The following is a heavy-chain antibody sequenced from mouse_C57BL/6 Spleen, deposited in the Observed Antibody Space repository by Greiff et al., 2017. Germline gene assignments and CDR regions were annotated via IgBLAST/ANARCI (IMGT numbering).Heavy chain of an antibody. Sequence: VQLQQPGAELVMPGASVKLSCKASGYTFTSYWMHWVKQRPGQGLEWIGEIDPSDSYTNYNQKFKGKSTLTVDKSSSTSYLQLSSLTSEDSAVYYCARHDVDYYCSSPAWFAYWGQGTLVTVSA. CDR3: ARHDVDYYCSSPAWFAY. D-gene: IGHD1-1*01. V-gene: IGHV1-69*01. CDR2: IDPSDSYT. J-gene: IGHJ3*01. CDR1: GYTFTSYW.